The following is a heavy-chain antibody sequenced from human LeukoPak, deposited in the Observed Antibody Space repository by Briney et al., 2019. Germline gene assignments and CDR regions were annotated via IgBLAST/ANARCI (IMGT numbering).Heavy chain of an antibody. CDR2: ISGSGGST. CDR1: EFTFSTYA. D-gene: IGHD4-17*01. J-gene: IGHJ4*02. Sequence: QSGGSLRLSCAASEFTFSTYAMSWVRQAPGKGLEWVSAISGSGGSTFYADSVKGRFTISRDNSKNTLYLQMNSLRAEDTAVYYCAKDDYGDYGGPDYWGQGTLVTVSS. V-gene: IGHV3-23*01. CDR3: AKDDYGDYGGPDY.